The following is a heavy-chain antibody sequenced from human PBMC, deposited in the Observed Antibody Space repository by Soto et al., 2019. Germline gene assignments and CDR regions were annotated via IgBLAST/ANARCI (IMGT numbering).Heavy chain of an antibody. CDR1: GAALISGGDF. Sequence: PSETLSLTCTVSGAALISGGDFYTWVRQPPGKGLEWLGYIYYSGGTNYNPSLKSRVTISLDKSKSQFSLRLISVTAADTAVYYCTREQSDDNYFDPWGQGTLVTVS. J-gene: IGHJ5*02. V-gene: IGHV4-61*08. CDR3: TREQSDDNYFDP. CDR2: IYYSGGT. D-gene: IGHD6-19*01.